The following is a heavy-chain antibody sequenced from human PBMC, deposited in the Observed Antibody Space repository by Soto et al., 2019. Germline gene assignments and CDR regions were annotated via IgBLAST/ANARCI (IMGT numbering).Heavy chain of an antibody. V-gene: IGHV1-3*01. CDR2: INAGNGNT. Sequence: QVQLVQSGAEVKKPGASVKVSCKASGYTFTSYAMHWVLQAPGQRLEWMGWINAGNGNTKYSQKFQGRVTITRDTSASTGYMELSSLRSEDTAVYYCARNCGCDCYPAIDPWGQGTLVTVSS. CDR3: ARNCGCDCYPAIDP. D-gene: IGHD2-21*02. J-gene: IGHJ5*02. CDR1: GYTFTSYA.